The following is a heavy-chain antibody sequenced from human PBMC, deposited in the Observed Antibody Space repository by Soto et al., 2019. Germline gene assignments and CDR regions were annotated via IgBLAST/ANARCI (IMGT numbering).Heavy chain of an antibody. Sequence: ASVKVSCKASGYTVTSYYMHWVRQAPGQGLEWMGIIKPSGGSTSYEQKFQGRVTMTRDTSTSTVYMELSSLRSEDTAVYYCARDGERYDFWRDNPDYYYYMDVWGKGTTVTVSS. D-gene: IGHD3-3*01. CDR3: ARDGERYDFWRDNPDYYYYMDV. V-gene: IGHV1-46*03. CDR1: GYTVTSYY. J-gene: IGHJ6*03. CDR2: IKPSGGST.